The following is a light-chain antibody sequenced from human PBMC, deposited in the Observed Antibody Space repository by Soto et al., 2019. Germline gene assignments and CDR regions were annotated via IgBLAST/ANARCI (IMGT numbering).Light chain of an antibody. CDR2: GAS. Sequence: EIVMTQSPVTLSVSPGERATLSCRASQSVSSNLAWYHQKPGQAPRLLIYGASTRATGIPARFSGSGSGTAFTLTISSLQSEDFAVYYCQEYNNWPLTFGGGTKVEIK. J-gene: IGKJ4*01. CDR3: QEYNNWPLT. CDR1: QSVSSN. V-gene: IGKV3-15*01.